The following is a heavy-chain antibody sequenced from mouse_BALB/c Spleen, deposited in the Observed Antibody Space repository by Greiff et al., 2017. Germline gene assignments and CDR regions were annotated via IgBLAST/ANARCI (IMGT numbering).Heavy chain of an antibody. CDR2: IYPGSGST. CDR3: TRGGMITTAWFAY. D-gene: IGHD2-4*01. Sequence: LQQPGSELVRPGASVKLSCKASGYTFTSYWMHWVKQRPGQGLEWIGNIYPGSGSTNYDEKFKSKATLTVDTSSSTAYMQLSSLTSEDSAVYYCTRGGMITTAWFAYWGQGTLVTVSA. V-gene: IGHV1S22*01. CDR1: GYTFTSYW. J-gene: IGHJ3*01.